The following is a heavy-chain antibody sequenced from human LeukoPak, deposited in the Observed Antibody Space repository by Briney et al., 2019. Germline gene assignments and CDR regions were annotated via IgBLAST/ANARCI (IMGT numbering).Heavy chain of an antibody. J-gene: IGHJ4*02. CDR2: IKKDGSEK. CDR3: ARDKISGATYFDY. Sequence: GGSLRLSCAASGFTFSSYWMSWVRQAPGKGLEWVANIKKDGSEKYYVDSVKGRFTISRDNAKNSLYLQMNSLRAEDTAVYYCARDKISGATYFDYWGRGTLVTVSS. V-gene: IGHV3-7*01. D-gene: IGHD3-10*01. CDR1: GFTFSSYW.